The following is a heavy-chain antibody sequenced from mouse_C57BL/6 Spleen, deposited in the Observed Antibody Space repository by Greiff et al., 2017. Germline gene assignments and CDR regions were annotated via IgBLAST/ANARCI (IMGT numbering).Heavy chain of an antibody. CDR1: GYAFSSYW. CDR2: IYPGDGDT. Sequence: VKLQESGAELVKPGASVKISCKASGYAFSSYWMNWVQQRPGKGLEWIGQIYPGDGDTYYNGNFKGKATLTADNSSSTPYMQLSSLTSEYAAVYLCARSGGLLSPAMDYWGQGTSVTVSS. CDR3: ARSGGLLSPAMDY. D-gene: IGHD3-1*01. V-gene: IGHV1-80*01. J-gene: IGHJ4*01.